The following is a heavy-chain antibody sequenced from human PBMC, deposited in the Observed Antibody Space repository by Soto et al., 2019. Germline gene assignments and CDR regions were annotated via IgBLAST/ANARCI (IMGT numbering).Heavy chain of an antibody. CDR1: GDSISSVDYF. D-gene: IGHD2-15*01. Sequence: SETLSLTCSVSGDSISSVDYFWAWIRQPPGQALEYIGYIYKSATTYYNPSFESRVAISLDTPKSQFSLNVTSVTAADTAVYFCARGRYCLTGRCFPNWFDSWGQGTLVTVSS. J-gene: IGHJ5*01. V-gene: IGHV4-30-4*01. CDR2: IYKSATT. CDR3: ARGRYCLTGRCFPNWFDS.